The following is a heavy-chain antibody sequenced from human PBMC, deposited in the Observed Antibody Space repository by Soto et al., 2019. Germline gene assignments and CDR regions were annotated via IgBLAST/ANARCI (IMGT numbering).Heavy chain of an antibody. V-gene: IGHV3-66*01. CDR1: GFTVSSNY. Sequence: EVQLVESGGGLVQPGGSLRLSCAASGFTVSSNYMSWVRQAPGKGLEWVSVIYSGGSTYYADSVKGRFTISRDNSKNTLYLQMNSLRAEDTAVYYCARETTRLHPIVDGMDVWGQGTTVTVSS. CDR3: ARETTRLHPIVDGMDV. D-gene: IGHD4-4*01. J-gene: IGHJ6*02. CDR2: IYSGGST.